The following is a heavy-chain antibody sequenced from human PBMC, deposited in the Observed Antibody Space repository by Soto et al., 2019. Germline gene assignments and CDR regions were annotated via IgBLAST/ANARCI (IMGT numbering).Heavy chain of an antibody. J-gene: IGHJ4*02. CDR3: ARDMSGGSSWYEFDS. CDR2: VYHTGTT. D-gene: IGHD6-13*01. Sequence: SETLSLTCTVSGDSIRGSYWSWVRQPPGRGLEWIGYVYHTGTTNSNPSLKSRVTISADTSKNLFSLKLISVTPADTAVYFCARDMSGGSSWYEFDSWGPGTLVTVSS. CDR1: GDSIRGSY. V-gene: IGHV4-59*01.